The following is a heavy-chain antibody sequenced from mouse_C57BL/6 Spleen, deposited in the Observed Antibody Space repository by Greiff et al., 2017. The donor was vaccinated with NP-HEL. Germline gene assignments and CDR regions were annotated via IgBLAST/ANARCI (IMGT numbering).Heavy chain of an antibody. Sequence: EVQVVESGGGLVKPGGSLKLSCAASGFTFSDYGMHWVRQAPEKGLEWVAYISSGSSTIYYADTVKGRFTISRDNAKNTLFLQMTSLRSEDTAMYYCARPSTVVAPDYWGQGTSVTVSS. CDR3: ARPSTVVAPDY. CDR1: GFTFSDYG. V-gene: IGHV5-17*01. D-gene: IGHD1-1*01. CDR2: ISSGSSTI. J-gene: IGHJ4*01.